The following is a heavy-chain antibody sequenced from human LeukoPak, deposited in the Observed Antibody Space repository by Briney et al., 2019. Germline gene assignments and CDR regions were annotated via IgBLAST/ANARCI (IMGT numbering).Heavy chain of an antibody. J-gene: IGHJ6*03. CDR1: GFTFSSYS. D-gene: IGHD1-26*01. V-gene: IGHV3-21*01. CDR2: ISSSSSYI. Sequence: GGSLRLSCAASGFTFSSYSMNWVRQAPGKGLEWVSSISSSSSYIYYADSVKGRFTISRDNAKNSLYLQMNSLRAEDTAVYYCARDPYSGSYGNYYYYFMDVWGKGTTVTVSS. CDR3: ARDPYSGSYGNYYYYFMDV.